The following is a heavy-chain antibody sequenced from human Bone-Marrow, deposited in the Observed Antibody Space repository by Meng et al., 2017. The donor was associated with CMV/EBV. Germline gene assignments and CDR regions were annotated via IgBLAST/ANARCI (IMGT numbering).Heavy chain of an antibody. V-gene: IGHV1-69*05. CDR1: GGTFSSYS. J-gene: IGHJ3*02. CDR2: IIPIFGTA. Sequence: SVKVSCKASGGTFSSYSISWVRQAPGQGLEWMGGIIPIFGTANYAQKFQGRVTITTDESTSTAYVELSSLRSEDTAVYYCARLSRMIAARPWPAFDIWGQGTRVTVSS. CDR3: ARLSRMIAARPWPAFDI. D-gene: IGHD6-6*01.